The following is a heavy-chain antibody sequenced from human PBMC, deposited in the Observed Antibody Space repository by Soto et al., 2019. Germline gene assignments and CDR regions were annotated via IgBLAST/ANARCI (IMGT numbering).Heavy chain of an antibody. J-gene: IGHJ4*02. Sequence: EVQLLESGGGLVQPGGSLRLSCAASGFTFSSYAMSWVRQAPGKGLEWVSAISGSGGSTYYADSVKGRFTISRDNSKNTLYLQINSLRAEDTAVYYCAKESYDSSGYYYRNYFDYWGQGTLVTVSS. CDR3: AKESYDSSGYYYRNYFDY. CDR2: ISGSGGST. V-gene: IGHV3-23*01. D-gene: IGHD3-22*01. CDR1: GFTFSSYA.